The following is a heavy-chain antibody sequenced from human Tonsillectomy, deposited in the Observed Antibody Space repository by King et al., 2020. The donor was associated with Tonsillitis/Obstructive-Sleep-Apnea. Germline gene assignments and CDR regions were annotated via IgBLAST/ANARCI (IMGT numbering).Heavy chain of an antibody. CDR1: GFTFSSYA. Sequence: VQLVESGGGLVQPGGSLRLSCAASGFTFSSYAMSWVRQAPGKGLEWVSAISGSGGSTYYADSVKGRFTISRDNSKNTLYLQMISLRAEDTAVYYCAKGPFGYYDSSGYYPGGAFDIWAQGTMVTVSS. V-gene: IGHV3-23*04. J-gene: IGHJ3*02. CDR3: AKGPFGYYDSSGYYPGGAFDI. D-gene: IGHD3-22*01. CDR2: ISGSGGST.